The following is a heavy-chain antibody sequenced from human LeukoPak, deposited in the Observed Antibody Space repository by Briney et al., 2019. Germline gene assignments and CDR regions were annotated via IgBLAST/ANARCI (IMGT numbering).Heavy chain of an antibody. J-gene: IGHJ6*02. D-gene: IGHD6-13*01. V-gene: IGHV3-23*01. CDR3: AKALAAAGYYYYYGMDV. CDR2: IWGNGYTT. CDR1: GFTFSRYS. Sequence: GGSLRLSCTGSGFTFSRYSINWVRQAPGKGLEWVSVIWGNGYTTYYADSVKGRFTISRDNSKNTLYLQMNSLRAEDTAVYYCAKALAAAGYYYYYGMDVWGQGTTVTVSS.